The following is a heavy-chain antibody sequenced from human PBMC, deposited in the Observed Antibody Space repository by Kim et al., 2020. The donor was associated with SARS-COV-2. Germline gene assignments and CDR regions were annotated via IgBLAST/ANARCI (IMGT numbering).Heavy chain of an antibody. Sequence: GGSLRLSCAASGFTFSSYAMSWVRQAPGKGLEWVSAISGSGGSTYYADSVKGRFTISRDNSKNTLYPQMNSLRAEDTAVYYCATAGGVVVAATVYYYGMDVWGQGTTVTVSS. D-gene: IGHD2-15*01. CDR2: ISGSGGST. CDR1: GFTFSSYA. J-gene: IGHJ6*02. CDR3: ATAGGVVVAATVYYYGMDV. V-gene: IGHV3-23*01.